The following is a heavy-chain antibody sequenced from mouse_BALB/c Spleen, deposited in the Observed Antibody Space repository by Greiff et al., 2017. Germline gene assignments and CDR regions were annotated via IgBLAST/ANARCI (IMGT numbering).Heavy chain of an antibody. CDR3: ASSDYGSSAMDY. CDR2: INPYNGAT. CDR1: GYSFTGYY. D-gene: IGHD1-1*01. V-gene: IGHV1-31*01. J-gene: IGHJ4*01. Sequence: EVKLVESGPELVKPGASVTISCKASGYSFTGYYMHWVKQSHVKSLEWIGRINPYNGATSYNQNFKDKASLTVDKSSSTAYMELHSLTSEASAVYYCASSDYGSSAMDYWSQGTSVTVSS.